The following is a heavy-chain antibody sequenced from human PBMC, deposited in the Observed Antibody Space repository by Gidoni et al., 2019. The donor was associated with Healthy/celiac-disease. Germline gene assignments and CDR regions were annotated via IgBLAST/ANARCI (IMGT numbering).Heavy chain of an antibody. V-gene: IGHV3-21*01. CDR2: ISSSSSYI. CDR1: GFTFSSYS. J-gene: IGHJ5*02. CDR3: ARSTSDYGDSDGFDP. D-gene: IGHD4-17*01. Sequence: EVQLVESGGGLVKPGGSLRLSCAASGFTFSSYSMNWVRQAPGKGLEWVSSISSSSSYIYYADSVKGRFTTSRDNAKNSLYLQMNSLRAEDTAVYYCARSTSDYGDSDGFDPWGQGTLVTVSS.